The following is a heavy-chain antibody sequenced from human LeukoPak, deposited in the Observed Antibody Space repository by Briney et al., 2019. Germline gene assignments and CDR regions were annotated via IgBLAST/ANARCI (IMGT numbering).Heavy chain of an antibody. CDR3: ARSSSTSCYRY. V-gene: IGHV3-30-3*01. Sequence: GRSLRLSCAASGFTFSSYAMHWVRQAPGKGLEWVAVISYDGSNKYYADSVKGRFTTSRDNSKNTLYLQMNSLRAEDTAVYYCARSSSTSCYRYWGQGTLVTVSS. D-gene: IGHD2-2*01. J-gene: IGHJ4*02. CDR2: ISYDGSNK. CDR1: GFTFSSYA.